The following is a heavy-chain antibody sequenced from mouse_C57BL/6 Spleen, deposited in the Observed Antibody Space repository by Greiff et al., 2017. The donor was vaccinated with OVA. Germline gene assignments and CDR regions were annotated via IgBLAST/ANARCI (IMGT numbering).Heavy chain of an antibody. V-gene: IGHV14-2*01. CDR1: GFNIKDYY. Sequence: VQLKQSGAELVKPGASVKLSCTASGFNIKDYYMHWVKQRTEQGLEWIGRIDPEDGETKYAPKFQGKATITADTSSNTAYRQLSSLTSEDTAVYYCASMVTTHYAMDYWGQGTSVTVSS. CDR3: ASMVTTHYAMDY. D-gene: IGHD2-2*01. J-gene: IGHJ4*01. CDR2: IDPEDGET.